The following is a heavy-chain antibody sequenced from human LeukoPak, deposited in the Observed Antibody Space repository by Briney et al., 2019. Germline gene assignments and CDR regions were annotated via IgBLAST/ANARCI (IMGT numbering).Heavy chain of an antibody. Sequence: SETLSLTCTVSGDSISNYYWSWIRQPPGKGLEWIGYIYYSGSTNYNPSLKSPVTISVDTSKNQFSLKLSSVTAADTAVYYCARASLWSSGWYDYWGQGTLVTVSS. CDR1: GDSISNYY. V-gene: IGHV4-59*01. CDR2: IYYSGST. D-gene: IGHD6-19*01. CDR3: ARASLWSSGWYDY. J-gene: IGHJ4*02.